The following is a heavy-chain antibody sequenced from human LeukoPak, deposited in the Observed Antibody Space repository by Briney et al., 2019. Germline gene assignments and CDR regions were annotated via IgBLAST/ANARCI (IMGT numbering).Heavy chain of an antibody. CDR3: ARGDLGAFDI. CDR2: INHSGST. V-gene: IGHV4-34*01. CDR1: GGSFSGYY. Sequence: SETLSLTCAVYGGSFSGYYWSWIRQPPGKGLEWIGEINHSGSTNHNPSLKSRVTISVDTSKNQFSLKLSSVTAADTAVYYCARGDLGAFDIWGQGTMVTVSS. J-gene: IGHJ3*02.